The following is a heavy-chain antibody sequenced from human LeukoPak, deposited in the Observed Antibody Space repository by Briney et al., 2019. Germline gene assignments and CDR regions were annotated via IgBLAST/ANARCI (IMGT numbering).Heavy chain of an antibody. CDR2: LGTAGDT. J-gene: IGHJ2*01. CDR3: ARVRKYSGYYSWYFDL. D-gene: IGHD5-12*01. CDR1: GFTFSSYD. V-gene: IGHV3-13*01. Sequence: GGSLRLSCAASGFTFSSYDMHWVRPATGKGLEWVSALGTAGDTYYPGSVKGRFTISRENAKNSLYLQMNSLRAGDTAVYYCARVRKYSGYYSWYFDLWGRGTLVTVSS.